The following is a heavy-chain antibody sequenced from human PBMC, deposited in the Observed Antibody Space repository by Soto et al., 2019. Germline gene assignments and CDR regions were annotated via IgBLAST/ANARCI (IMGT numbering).Heavy chain of an antibody. CDR1: GFTVSSNY. V-gene: IGHV3-53*01. J-gene: IGHJ4*02. D-gene: IGHD3-22*01. Sequence: LRLSCAASGFTVSSNYMSWVRQAPGKGLEWVSVIYTGGSTDYADSVKGRFTISRDNSKNTLYLQMNSLRAEDTAVYYCARESYDSSGGYYQYYFDYWGQGTLVTVSS. CDR2: IYTGGST. CDR3: ARESYDSSGGYYQYYFDY.